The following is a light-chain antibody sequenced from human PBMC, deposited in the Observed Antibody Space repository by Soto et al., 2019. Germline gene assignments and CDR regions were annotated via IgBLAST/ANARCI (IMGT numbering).Light chain of an antibody. V-gene: IGLV1-51*01. Sequence: QSVLTQPPSMSATPGQKVTISCSGGSSNIGKNYVSWYQQLPGTAPKLLIYDNNKRPSGIPDRFSGSTSGTSATLGITGLQAGDEADYFCGTWDSTLNVGVFGAGTKLTVL. J-gene: IGLJ1*01. CDR1: SSNIGKNY. CDR2: DNN. CDR3: GTWDSTLNVGV.